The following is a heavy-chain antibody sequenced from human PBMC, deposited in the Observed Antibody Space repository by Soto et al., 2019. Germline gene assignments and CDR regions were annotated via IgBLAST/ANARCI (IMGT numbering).Heavy chain of an antibody. J-gene: IGHJ4*02. CDR3: ARKHDGSFDY. V-gene: IGHV4-39*07. CDR2: IYYSGSI. CDR1: GGSISSSSYY. D-gene: IGHD3-16*01. Sequence: ETLSLTCSVSGGSISSSSYYWGWIRQPPGKGLEWIGSIYYSGSIYYNPSLKSRVTISVDTSKNQFSLKLSSVTAADTAVYYCARKHDGSFDYWGQGTLVTVSS.